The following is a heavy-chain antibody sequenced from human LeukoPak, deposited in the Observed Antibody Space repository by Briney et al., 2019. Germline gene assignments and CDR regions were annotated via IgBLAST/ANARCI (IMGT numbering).Heavy chain of an antibody. V-gene: IGHV4-59*01. CDR3: ARDGSGSYLNWFDP. J-gene: IGHJ5*02. CDR2: TYNSGST. CDR1: GGSISSYY. D-gene: IGHD3-10*01. Sequence: PSETLSLTCTVSGGSISSYYWNWIRQPPGKGLEWIGHTYNSGSTNYNPSPKSRVTISVDTSKNQFSLKLTSVTAADAAVYYCARDGSGSYLNWFDPWGQGTLVTVSS.